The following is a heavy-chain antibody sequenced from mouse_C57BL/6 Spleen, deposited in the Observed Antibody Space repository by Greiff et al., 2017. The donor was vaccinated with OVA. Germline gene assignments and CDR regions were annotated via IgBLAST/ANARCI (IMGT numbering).Heavy chain of an antibody. CDR3: ARGYYGSRGYFDV. Sequence: EVQLQQSGAELVKPGASVKLSCTASGFNITDYYMHWVKQRTEQGLEWIGRIDPEDGDTKYAPKFQGQATITADTSSNTAYLQLSSLTSEDTAVYYGARGYYGSRGYFDVWGTGTTVTVSS. D-gene: IGHD1-1*01. CDR2: IDPEDGDT. J-gene: IGHJ1*03. CDR1: GFNITDYY. V-gene: IGHV14-2*01.